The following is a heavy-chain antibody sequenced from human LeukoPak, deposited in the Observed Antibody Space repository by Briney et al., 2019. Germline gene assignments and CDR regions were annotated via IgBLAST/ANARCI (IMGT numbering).Heavy chain of an antibody. CDR2: IIPIFGTA. CDR1: GGTFSSYA. D-gene: IGHD2-2*01. Sequence: SVKVSCKASGGTFSSYAISWVRQAPGQGLEWMGGIIPIFGTANYAQKFQGRVTITADESTSTAYMELSSLRSEDTAVYCCARDGDIVVVPAAQRGLYYYYGMDVWGQGTTVTVSS. V-gene: IGHV1-69*13. J-gene: IGHJ6*02. CDR3: ARDGDIVVVPAAQRGLYYYYGMDV.